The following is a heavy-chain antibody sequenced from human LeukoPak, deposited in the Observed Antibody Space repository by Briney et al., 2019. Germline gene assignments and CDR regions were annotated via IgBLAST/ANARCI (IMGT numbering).Heavy chain of an antibody. D-gene: IGHD3-3*01. Sequence: SETLSLTCTVSGGSISSSSYYWGWIRQPPGKGLEWIGSIYYSGSTYYNPSLKSRVTISVDTSKNQFSLKLSSVTAADTAVYYCASHRDFWSGLYYMDVWGKGTTVTVSS. CDR1: GGSISSSSYY. CDR2: IYYSGST. V-gene: IGHV4-39*01. J-gene: IGHJ6*03. CDR3: ASHRDFWSGLYYMDV.